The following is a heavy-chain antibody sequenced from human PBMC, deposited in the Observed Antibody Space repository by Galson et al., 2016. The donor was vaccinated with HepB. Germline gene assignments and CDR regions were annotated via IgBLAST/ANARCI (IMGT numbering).Heavy chain of an antibody. CDR3: ARDQSVDCTTTKCWGPDY. J-gene: IGHJ4*02. Sequence: SLRLSCAASGFTFSNYWMHWVRQGPGKGLVWVSRIKSDGSYTNYADSVKGRFTISRDSAKNTLYPQMNSLRVEDTAVYYCARDQSVDCTTTKCWGPDYWGQGTLVTVSS. D-gene: IGHD2-8*01. CDR1: GFTFSNYW. V-gene: IGHV3-74*01. CDR2: IKSDGSYT.